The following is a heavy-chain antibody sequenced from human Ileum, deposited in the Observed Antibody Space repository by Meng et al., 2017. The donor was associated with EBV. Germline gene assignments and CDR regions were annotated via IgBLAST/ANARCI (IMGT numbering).Heavy chain of an antibody. J-gene: IGHJ4*02. Sequence: GPLHEAGPGPVQPSDTPSLTSAVSGYSISSTNWWGWIRQPPGKGLEWIGYIYYSGSTSYNPSLKSRVTMSVDTSKNQFSLNLNSVTAVDTAVYYCARNVPGTSAYYDWGQGTLVTVSS. CDR1: GYSISSTNW. D-gene: IGHD3-22*01. CDR3: ARNVPGTSAYYD. CDR2: IYYSGST. V-gene: IGHV4-28*01.